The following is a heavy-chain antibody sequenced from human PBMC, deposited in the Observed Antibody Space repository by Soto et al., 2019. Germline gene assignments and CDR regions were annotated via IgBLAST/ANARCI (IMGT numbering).Heavy chain of an antibody. D-gene: IGHD4-17*01. J-gene: IGHJ4*02. CDR3: ARERNTVEEAPFDY. Sequence: QVQLVESGGGVVQPGRSLRLSCAASGFTFSSYGMHWVRQAPGKGLEWVAVIWYDGSNKYYADSVKGRFTISRDNSKNPLYLQMNSLRAEDTAVYYCARERNTVEEAPFDYWGQGTLVTVSS. CDR2: IWYDGSNK. CDR1: GFTFSSYG. V-gene: IGHV3-33*01.